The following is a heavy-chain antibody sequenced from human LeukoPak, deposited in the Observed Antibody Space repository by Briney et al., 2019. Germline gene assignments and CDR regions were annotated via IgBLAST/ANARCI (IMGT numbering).Heavy chain of an antibody. CDR3: ARERKYQLGNPAPGAFDI. CDR1: GFTFDDYG. D-gene: IGHD2-2*01. J-gene: IGHJ3*02. V-gene: IGHV3-20*04. CDR2: INWNGGST. Sequence: GGSLRLSCAASGFTFDDYGMSWVRQAPGKGLEWVSGINWNGGSTGYADSVKGRFTISRDIAKNSLYLQMNSLRAEDTALYYCARERKYQLGNPAPGAFDIWGQGTMVTVSS.